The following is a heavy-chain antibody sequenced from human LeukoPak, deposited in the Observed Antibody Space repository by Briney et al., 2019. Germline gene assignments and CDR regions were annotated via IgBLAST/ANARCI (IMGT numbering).Heavy chain of an antibody. CDR1: GFTFSNYA. CDR3: AKWGDYDVLTGYYVSDY. Sequence: GASLRLSCAASGFTFSNYAMSWVRQAPGKGLEWVSAITGSGGNTYYADSVKGRFTISRDNSKNTVFLQMNSLRAEDTAVYYCAKWGDYDVLTGYYVSDYWGQGTLVAVSS. V-gene: IGHV3-23*01. D-gene: IGHD3-9*01. CDR2: ITGSGGNT. J-gene: IGHJ4*02.